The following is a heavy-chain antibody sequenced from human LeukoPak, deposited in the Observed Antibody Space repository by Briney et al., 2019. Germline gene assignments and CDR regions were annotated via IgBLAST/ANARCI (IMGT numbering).Heavy chain of an antibody. J-gene: IGHJ3*02. V-gene: IGHV4-38-2*02. CDR2: IYHSGST. CDR3: ARDRGGLLWFREPGREAFDI. Sequence: SETLSLTCADSGGSISSGYYWRWIRQPPGKGLEWIGSIYHSGSTYYNPSLKSRVTISVDTSKNQFSLKLSSVTAADTAVYYCARDRGGLLWFREPGREAFDIWGQGTMVTLSS. D-gene: IGHD3-10*01. CDR1: GGSISSGYY.